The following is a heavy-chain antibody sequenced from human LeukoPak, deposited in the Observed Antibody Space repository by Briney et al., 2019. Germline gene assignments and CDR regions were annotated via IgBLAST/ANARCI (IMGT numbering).Heavy chain of an antibody. D-gene: IGHD3-22*01. J-gene: IGHJ3*02. CDR3: ARDYYYDSSGPDAFDI. CDR1: GGTFSSYA. Sequence: ASVKVSCKASGGTFSSYAISWVRQAPGQGLEWMGGIIPIFGTANYAQKFQGRVTITADESTSTAYMELSSLRSEDTAVYYCARDYYYDSSGPDAFDIWGQGTMVTVSS. V-gene: IGHV1-69*13. CDR2: IIPIFGTA.